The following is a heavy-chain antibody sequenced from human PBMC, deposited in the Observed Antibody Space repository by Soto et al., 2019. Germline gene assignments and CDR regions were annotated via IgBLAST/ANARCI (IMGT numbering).Heavy chain of an antibody. Sequence: GGSLRLSCAASGFTFSSYWMHWVRQAPGKGLVWVSRINSDGSSTSYADSVKGRFTISRDNAKNTLYLQMNSLRAEDTAVYYCARVGPGITIFGVVIPPSYYYYMDVWGKGTTVTVSS. D-gene: IGHD3-3*01. V-gene: IGHV3-74*01. CDR3: ARVGPGITIFGVVIPPSYYYYMDV. CDR1: GFTFSSYW. J-gene: IGHJ6*03. CDR2: INSDGSST.